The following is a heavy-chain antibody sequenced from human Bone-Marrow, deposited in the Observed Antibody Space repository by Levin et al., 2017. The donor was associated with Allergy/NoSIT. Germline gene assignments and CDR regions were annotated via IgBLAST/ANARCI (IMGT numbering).Heavy chain of an antibody. D-gene: IGHD4-17*01. CDR1: GFTFDDYA. J-gene: IGHJ4*02. CDR3: AKATYYGDYLFDY. V-gene: IGHV3-9*01. Sequence: GGSLRLSCAASGFTFDDYAMHWVRQAPGKGLEWVSGISWNSGSIGYADSVKGRFTISRDNAKNSLYLQMNSLRAEDTALYYCAKATYYGDYLFDYWGQGTLVTVSS. CDR2: ISWNSGSI.